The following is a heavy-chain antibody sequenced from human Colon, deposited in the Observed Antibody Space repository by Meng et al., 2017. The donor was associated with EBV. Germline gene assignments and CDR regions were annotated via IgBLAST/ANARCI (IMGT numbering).Heavy chain of an antibody. V-gene: IGHV3-23*04. D-gene: IGHD1-26*01. CDR3: AKTLYGGIDY. CDR2: ISGNGGST. Sequence: RLVASWVGLVQPGGSLRLSCAASEFTLSKYAMSWVRQAPGKGLEWVSGISGNGGSTSYAGSVKGRFTISRDNSKNTLCLQMDSLRGEDTAVYYCAKTLYGGIDYWGQGTLVTVSS. CDR1: EFTLSKYA. J-gene: IGHJ4*02.